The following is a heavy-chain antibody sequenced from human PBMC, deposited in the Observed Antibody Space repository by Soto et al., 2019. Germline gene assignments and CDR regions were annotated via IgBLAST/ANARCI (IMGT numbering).Heavy chain of an antibody. CDR2: IYYNGGT. J-gene: IGHJ4*02. Sequence: SETLSLTCTFSGGSISSGSDYWGWIRQPPGKGLEWIGSIYYNGGTCYNPSLRSRLTISVDTSKNQFSLNMSSVTAADTAVYYCARGRDRYNPRGYFDNWGQGTLVTVSS. D-gene: IGHD1-1*01. CDR3: ARGRDRYNPRGYFDN. CDR1: GGSISSGSDY. V-gene: IGHV4-39*01.